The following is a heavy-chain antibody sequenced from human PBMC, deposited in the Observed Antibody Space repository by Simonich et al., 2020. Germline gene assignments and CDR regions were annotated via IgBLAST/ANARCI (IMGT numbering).Heavy chain of an antibody. CDR2: INPNSGGT. CDR1: GYTFTGYY. V-gene: IGHV1-2*06. Sequence: QVPLVQSGAEVKKPGASVKVSCKASGYTFTGYYMHWVRQAPGQVLEWMGRINPNSGGTKYAKKCPGRVTMTRDTSISTAYMELSRLRSDDTAVYYCATNTNFPPPPYSSGWYYFDYWGQGTLVTVSS. J-gene: IGHJ4*02. D-gene: IGHD6-19*01. CDR3: ATNTNFPPPPYSSGWYYFDY.